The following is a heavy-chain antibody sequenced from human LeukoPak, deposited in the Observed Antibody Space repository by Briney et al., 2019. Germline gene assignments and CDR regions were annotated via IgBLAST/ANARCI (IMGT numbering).Heavy chain of an antibody. Sequence: SETLSLTCAVYGGSFSGYYWSWIRQPPGKGLEWIGYVYNSGNVNYNPSLRSRVTISLDTSKDQFSLKLSSVTAADTAIYYCARGDSHLHSSGYYYYWGQGTLVTVSS. J-gene: IGHJ4*02. CDR3: ARGDSHLHSSGYYYY. V-gene: IGHV4-59*01. CDR2: VYNSGNV. D-gene: IGHD3-22*01. CDR1: GGSFSGYY.